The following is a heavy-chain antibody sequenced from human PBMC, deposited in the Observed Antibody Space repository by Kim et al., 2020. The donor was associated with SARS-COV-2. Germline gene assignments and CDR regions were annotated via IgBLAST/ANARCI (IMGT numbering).Heavy chain of an antibody. CDR3: ARDRGRWLRFDTWFDP. D-gene: IGHD5-12*01. CDR1: GCSISSSSYY. J-gene: IGHJ5*02. CDR2: IYYSGST. Sequence: SETLSLTCTVSGCSISSSSYYWGWIHQPPGKGLEWIGSIYYSGSTYYNPSLKSRVTISVDTSKNQFSLKLSSVTAADTAVYYCARDRGRWLRFDTWFDPWGQGTLVTVSS. V-gene: IGHV4-39*07.